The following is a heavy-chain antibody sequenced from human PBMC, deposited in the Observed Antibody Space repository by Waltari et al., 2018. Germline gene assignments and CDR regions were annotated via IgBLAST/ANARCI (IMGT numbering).Heavy chain of an antibody. D-gene: IGHD2-2*01. CDR2: VHHSGKT. CDR3: AGDRAIGLFFDY. J-gene: IGHJ4*02. Sequence: QVQLQESGQGLVKPSGTLSLTCAVSGDSIGGYYWVSWVRQSPGKGLEWIGQVHHSGKTHYNPSLQSRVTISVDKPKNQFSLNLNSVTAADTAVYYCAGDRAIGLFFDYWGRGTLVTVSS. CDR1: GDSIGGYYW. V-gene: IGHV4-4*02.